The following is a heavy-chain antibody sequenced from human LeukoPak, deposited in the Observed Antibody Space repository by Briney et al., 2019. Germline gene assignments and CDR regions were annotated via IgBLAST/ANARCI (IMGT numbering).Heavy chain of an antibody. J-gene: IGHJ5*02. CDR2: IYFSGST. CDR3: ARHKRRDSSPNWFDP. Sequence: SETLSLTCTVSGGSISSSSYYWGWLRQPPGQGLGWIGTIYFSGSTYYNASLKRRVTISVDTSNNQFSLKLSSVTAADTALYYCARHKRRDSSPNWFDPWGQGTLVTVSS. D-gene: IGHD6-13*01. CDR1: GGSISSSSYY. V-gene: IGHV4-39*01.